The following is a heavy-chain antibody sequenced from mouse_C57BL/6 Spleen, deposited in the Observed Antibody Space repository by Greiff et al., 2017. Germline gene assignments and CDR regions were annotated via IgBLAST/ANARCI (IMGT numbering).Heavy chain of an antibody. CDR2: IYPRSGNT. J-gene: IGHJ2*01. CDR3: ATPFTTVVATDY. CDR1: GYTFTSYG. D-gene: IGHD1-1*01. Sequence: QVQLQQSGAELARPGASVKLSCKASGYTFTSYGISWVKQRTGQGLEWIGEIYPRSGNTYYNEKFKGKATLTADKSSSTAYMELRSLTSEDSAVYFCATPFTTVVATDYWGQGTTLTVSS. V-gene: IGHV1-81*01.